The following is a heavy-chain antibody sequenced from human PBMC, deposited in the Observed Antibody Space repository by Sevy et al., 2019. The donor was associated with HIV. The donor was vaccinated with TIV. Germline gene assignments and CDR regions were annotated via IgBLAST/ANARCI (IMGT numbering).Heavy chain of an antibody. D-gene: IGHD1-26*01. CDR3: ANAYSGSYSHSYLYALDV. Sequence: GESLKICCIGSGFSFSYYGIHWVRQAPGKGLDWVALISHDGINEYYADSVKGRFTISRDNSKNTVYLEMNSLRNEDTAIYFCANAYSGSYSHSYLYALDVWGQGTTVTVSS. CDR1: GFSFSYYG. J-gene: IGHJ6*02. V-gene: IGHV3-30*18. CDR2: ISHDGINE.